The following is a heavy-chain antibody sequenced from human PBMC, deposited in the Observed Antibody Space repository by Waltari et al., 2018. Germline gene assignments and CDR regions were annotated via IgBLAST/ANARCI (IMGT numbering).Heavy chain of an antibody. Sequence: EVQLLESGGGLVQPGGSLRLSCAASGFTFSSYAMSWVRQAPGKGLEWVSAISGSGGSTYYADSVKGRFTIARDNAKNTLYLQMKRLRVEDTAVYYCAKVAPRTYRSPVPGRDYYYGMDVWGQGTTVTVFS. CDR3: AKVAPRTYRSPVPGRDYYYGMDV. D-gene: IGHD6-13*01. J-gene: IGHJ6*02. V-gene: IGHV3-23*01. CDR1: GFTFSSYA. CDR2: ISGSGGST.